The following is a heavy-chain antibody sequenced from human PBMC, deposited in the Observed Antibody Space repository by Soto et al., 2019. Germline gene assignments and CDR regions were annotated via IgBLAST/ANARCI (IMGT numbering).Heavy chain of an antibody. Sequence: GGSLRLSCAASGFTFSPHAMHWVRQGPGKGLEWVAVISYEGSNKYYADSVKGRFTISRDNSKNTLYLQMNSLRAEDTAVYYCARERNTGYNYSYYYGMDVWGQGTTVTVSS. CDR1: GFTFSPHA. D-gene: IGHD5-18*01. CDR3: ARERNTGYNYSYYYGMDV. CDR2: ISYEGSNK. J-gene: IGHJ6*02. V-gene: IGHV3-30-3*01.